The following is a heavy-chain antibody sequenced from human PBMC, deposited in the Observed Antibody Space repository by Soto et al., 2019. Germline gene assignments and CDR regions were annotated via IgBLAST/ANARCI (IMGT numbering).Heavy chain of an antibody. D-gene: IGHD5-12*01. V-gene: IGHV4-31*03. CDR2: IYYSGTT. J-gene: IGHJ5*02. CDR3: AREYSGYDKTRCDP. Sequence: LSLTCNVSGGSISSGGNYWSWIRQHPGKGLEWIGYIYYSGTTYYNPSLKSRLTISIDTSRNQFSLKLSSVTAADTAVYYCAREYSGYDKTRCDPWGQGTLVIVSS. CDR1: GGSISSGGNY.